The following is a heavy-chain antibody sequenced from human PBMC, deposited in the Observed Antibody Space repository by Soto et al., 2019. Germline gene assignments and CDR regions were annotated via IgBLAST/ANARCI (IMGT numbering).Heavy chain of an antibody. Sequence: HPGGSLRLSCAASGFTFSSYAMSWVRQAPGKGLEWVSAISGSGGSTYYADSVKGRFTISRDNSKSTLYLQMNSLRAEDTAVYYCAKAQSRRRLRFLYYFDYWGQGTLVTVSS. D-gene: IGHD4-17*01. CDR2: ISGSGGST. CDR1: GFTFSSYA. V-gene: IGHV3-23*01. J-gene: IGHJ4*02. CDR3: AKAQSRRRLRFLYYFDY.